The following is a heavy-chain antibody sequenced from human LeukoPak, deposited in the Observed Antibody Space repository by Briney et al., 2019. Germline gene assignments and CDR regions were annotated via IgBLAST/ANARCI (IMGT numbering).Heavy chain of an antibody. CDR3: ARLRWSDAFDT. V-gene: IGHV4-59*08. D-gene: IGHD4-23*01. CDR1: GGSISSYY. Sequence: SETLSLTCTVSGGSISSYYWSWIRQPPGKGLEWIGYIYYSGSTNYNSSLKSRVTISVDTSKNQFSLKLSSVTAADTAVYYCARLRWSDAFDTWGQGTMVTVSS. CDR2: IYYSGST. J-gene: IGHJ3*02.